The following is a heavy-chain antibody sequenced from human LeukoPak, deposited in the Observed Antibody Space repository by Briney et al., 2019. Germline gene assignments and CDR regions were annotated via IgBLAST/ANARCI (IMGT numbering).Heavy chain of an antibody. V-gene: IGHV4-31*03. CDR3: ARGQAGTLLEDPMIDWFDP. Sequence: PSETLSLTCTVSGGSISSSSYYWGWIRQHPGKGLEWIGYIYYSGSTYYNPSLKSRVTISVDTSKNQFSLKLSSVTAADTAVYYCARGQAGTLLEDPMIDWFDPWGQGTLVTVSS. D-gene: IGHD3-16*01. CDR2: IYYSGST. J-gene: IGHJ5*02. CDR1: GGSISSSSYY.